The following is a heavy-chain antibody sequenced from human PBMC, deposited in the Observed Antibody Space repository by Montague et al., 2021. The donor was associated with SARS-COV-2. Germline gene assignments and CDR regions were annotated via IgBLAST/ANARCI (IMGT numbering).Heavy chain of an antibody. CDR2: INHSGST. Sequence: SETLSLTCAVYGGSFSGYYWSWIRQPPGKGLEWIGEINHSGSTNYNPSLKSRVTISVDTSKNQFSLKLSSVTAADTAVYYCAREVLWRSVVVIAIPYYYFDYWGQGTLVTVSS. V-gene: IGHV4-34*01. CDR3: AREVLWRSVVVIAIPYYYFDY. J-gene: IGHJ4*02. CDR1: GGSFSGYY. D-gene: IGHD2-21*01.